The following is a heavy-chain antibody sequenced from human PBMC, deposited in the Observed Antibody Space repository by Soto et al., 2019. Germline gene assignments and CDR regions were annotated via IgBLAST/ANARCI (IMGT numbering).Heavy chain of an antibody. V-gene: IGHV4-34*01. CDR3: ASRVEGLYSGNDRYYFDY. CDR2: IYYSGTS. D-gene: IGHD5-12*01. J-gene: IGHJ4*02. Sequence: SETLSLTCAVYGGSFIGYYWSWIRQPPGKGLEWIGTIYYSGTSYHNPSLKSRVTISVDTSKNQFSLTLTSVTAADTAVYYCASRVEGLYSGNDRYYFDYWGQGTLVTVSS. CDR1: GGSFIGYY.